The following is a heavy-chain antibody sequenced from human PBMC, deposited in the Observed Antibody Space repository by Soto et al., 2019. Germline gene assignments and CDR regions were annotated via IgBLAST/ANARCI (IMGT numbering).Heavy chain of an antibody. CDR3: ARGYYDISTGYILDS. CDR2: IYYSGST. J-gene: IGHJ4*02. V-gene: IGHV4-59*01. D-gene: IGHD3-9*01. Sequence: SETLSLTCTVSAGSMSRYYWNWIRQPPGKGLEWIGFIYYSGSTNYNPSLKSRVTISVDTSKNQFSLKLSSVTAADTAVFYCARGYYDISTGYILDSWGQGTLVTVSS. CDR1: AGSMSRYY.